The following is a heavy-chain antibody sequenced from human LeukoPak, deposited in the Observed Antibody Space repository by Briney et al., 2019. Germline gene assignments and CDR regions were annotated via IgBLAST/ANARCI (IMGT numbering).Heavy chain of an antibody. D-gene: IGHD5-12*01. CDR2: INPNSGGT. J-gene: IGHJ5*02. CDR1: GYTFTGCY. CDR3: AREADIARTREFDP. V-gene: IGHV1-2*02. Sequence: GASVKVSCKASGYTFTGCYMHWVRQAPGQGLEWMGWINPNSGGTNYAQKFQGRVTMTRDTSISTAYMELSRLRSDDTAVYYCAREADIARTREFDPWGQGTLVTVSS.